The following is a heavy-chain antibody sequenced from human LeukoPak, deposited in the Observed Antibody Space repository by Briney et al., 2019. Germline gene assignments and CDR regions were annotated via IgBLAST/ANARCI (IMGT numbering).Heavy chain of an antibody. CDR3: ARDLGGFGEFMRWFDP. Sequence: SETLSLTCTVSGHSSSSDFSINSGLYWAWIRQPPGKNLEWIGSIYYSGSTYYNPSLKSRVTLSVDTSKMQVSLELKSMTAADTAMYYCARDLGGFGEFMRWFDPWGQGTLVTVSS. CDR2: IYYSGST. D-gene: IGHD3-10*01. V-gene: IGHV4-38-2*02. CDR1: GHSSSSDFS. J-gene: IGHJ5*02.